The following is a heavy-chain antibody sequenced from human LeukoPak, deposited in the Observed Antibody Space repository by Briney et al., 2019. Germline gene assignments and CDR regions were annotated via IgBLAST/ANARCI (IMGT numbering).Heavy chain of an antibody. Sequence: GGSLRLSCAASGFTFSSYAMSWIRQAPGKGLEWVSYISSSGSTIYYADSVKGRFTISRDNAKNSLYLQMNSLRAEDTAVYYCARGYCSGGSCGINDAFDIWGQGTMVTVSS. V-gene: IGHV3-11*04. CDR2: ISSSGSTI. J-gene: IGHJ3*02. D-gene: IGHD2-15*01. CDR1: GFTFSSYA. CDR3: ARGYCSGGSCGINDAFDI.